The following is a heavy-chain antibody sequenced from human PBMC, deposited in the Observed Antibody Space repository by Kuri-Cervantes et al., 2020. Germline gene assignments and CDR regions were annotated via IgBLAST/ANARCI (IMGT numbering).Heavy chain of an antibody. CDR3: ARDKGTDVLRFLEWPRTMDV. CDR1: GFTFSSYG. V-gene: IGHV3-21*01. Sequence: GGSLRLSCAASGFTFSSYGMHWVRQAPGKGLEWVSSISSSSSYIYYADSVKGRFTISRDNAKNSLYLQMNSLRAEDTAVYYCARDKGTDVLRFLEWPRTMDVWGKGTTVTVSS. D-gene: IGHD3-3*01. CDR2: ISSSSSYI. J-gene: IGHJ6*03.